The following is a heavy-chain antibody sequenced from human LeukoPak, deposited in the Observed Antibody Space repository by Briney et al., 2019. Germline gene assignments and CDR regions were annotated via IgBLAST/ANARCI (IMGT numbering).Heavy chain of an antibody. Sequence: ASVKVSCKASGYTFTNYGISWVRQAPGQGLEWMGWISGYNGNTNYAQKSQGRVTMTTDTSTNAAHMELRSLRSGDTAVYYCARDCGYQCLFDYWGQGTPVTVSS. V-gene: IGHV1-18*01. CDR2: ISGYNGNT. D-gene: IGHD5-12*01. CDR3: ARDCGYQCLFDY. CDR1: GYTFTNYG. J-gene: IGHJ4*02.